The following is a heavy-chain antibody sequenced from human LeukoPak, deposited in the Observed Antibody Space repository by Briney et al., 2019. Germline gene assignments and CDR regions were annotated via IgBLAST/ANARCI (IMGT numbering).Heavy chain of an antibody. CDR2: IIPIFGTA. D-gene: IGHD5-12*01. Sequence: SVKVSCKASGYTFTSYGISWVRQAPGQGLEWMGGIIPIFGTANYAQKFQGRVTITADESTSTAYMELSSLRSEDTAVYYCARVNIVATTGIGPWGQGALVTVSS. J-gene: IGHJ5*02. CDR3: ARVNIVATTGIGP. CDR1: GYTFTSYG. V-gene: IGHV1-69*13.